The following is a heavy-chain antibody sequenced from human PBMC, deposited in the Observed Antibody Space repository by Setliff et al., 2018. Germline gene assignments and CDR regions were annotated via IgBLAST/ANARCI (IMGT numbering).Heavy chain of an antibody. V-gene: IGHV4-39*07. Sequence: PSETLSLTCTVSGGSITSGSFSWVWIRQSPGKGLEWIGRILFSGDTYYNPSLNSRVTISADTSKNQFSLNLSSVTAADTAVYYCARDNRARHYMDVWGKGTTVTVSS. CDR1: GGSITSGSFS. CDR2: ILFSGDT. J-gene: IGHJ6*03. CDR3: ARDNRARHYMDV. D-gene: IGHD3-10*01.